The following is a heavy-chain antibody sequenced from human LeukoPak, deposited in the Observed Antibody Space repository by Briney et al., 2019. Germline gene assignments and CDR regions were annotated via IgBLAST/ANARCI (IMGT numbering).Heavy chain of an antibody. CDR2: IFHSGST. CDR1: GDSIFSTTYY. Sequence: SETLSLTCTVSGDSIFSTTYYWGWIRQPPGKGLEWIGSIFHSGSTYYNPSLKSRATMSVDTSKNQLSLSLRSVTAADTAVYYCARLYQGKRPPDYWGQGTLVTVSS. D-gene: IGHD6-25*01. CDR3: ARLYQGKRPPDY. V-gene: IGHV4-39*01. J-gene: IGHJ4*02.